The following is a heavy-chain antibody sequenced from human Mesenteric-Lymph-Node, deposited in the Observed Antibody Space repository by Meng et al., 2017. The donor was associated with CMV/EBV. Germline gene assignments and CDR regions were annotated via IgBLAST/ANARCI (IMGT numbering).Heavy chain of an antibody. CDR2: IYYSGRS. V-gene: IGHV4-30-4*08. CDR1: GGYMSVGDFY. J-gene: IGHJ4*02. D-gene: IGHD3-3*01. CDR3: ARTHDFWSGYYTEY. Sequence: GGYMSVGDFYWSCIRQPPGKGLEWIGYIYYSGRSYYNPSLQSRLTISVDTSKNQFSLNLSSVTAADTAVYYCARTHDFWSGYYTEYWGQGMLVTVSS.